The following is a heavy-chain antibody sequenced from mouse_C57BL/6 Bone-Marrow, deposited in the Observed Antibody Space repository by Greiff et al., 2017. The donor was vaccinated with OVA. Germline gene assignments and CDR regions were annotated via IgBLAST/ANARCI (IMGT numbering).Heavy chain of an antibody. CDR2: INPNNGGT. Sequence: EVQLQQSGPELVKPGASVKMSCKASGYTFTDYNMHWVKQSHGKSLEWIGYINPNNGGTSYNQKFKGKATLTVNKSSSTAYMELRSLTSEDSAVYYCARDYYGKGFPYYAMDYWGQGTSVTVSS. D-gene: IGHD1-1*01. V-gene: IGHV1-22*01. J-gene: IGHJ4*01. CDR1: GYTFTDYN. CDR3: ARDYYGKGFPYYAMDY.